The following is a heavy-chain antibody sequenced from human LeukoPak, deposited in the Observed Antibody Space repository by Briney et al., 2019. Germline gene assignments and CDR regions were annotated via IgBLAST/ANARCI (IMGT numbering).Heavy chain of an antibody. Sequence: GGSLRLSCAASGFTFSSYGMHWVRQAPGKGLEWVAFIRYDGSNKYYADSVKGRFTISRDNSKNTLYLQMNSLRAEDTAVYYCAKDRMGDIVVVPAAIRFDPWGQGTLATVSS. V-gene: IGHV3-30*02. J-gene: IGHJ5*02. CDR1: GFTFSSYG. CDR2: IRYDGSNK. CDR3: AKDRMGDIVVVPAAIRFDP. D-gene: IGHD2-2*01.